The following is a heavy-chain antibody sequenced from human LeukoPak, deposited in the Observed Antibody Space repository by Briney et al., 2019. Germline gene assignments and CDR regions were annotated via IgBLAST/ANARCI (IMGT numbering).Heavy chain of an antibody. CDR1: GFSVSSTY. Sequence: GGSLRLSCAASGFSVSSTYMSWVRQAPGKGLEWVSVIYSGGYTNYADSVKGRFTISRDNSKSTLYLQMNSLRVEDTAAYYCARDDPYGDWGQGTLVTVSS. CDR2: IYSGGYT. J-gene: IGHJ4*02. D-gene: IGHD4-17*01. V-gene: IGHV3-53*01. CDR3: ARDDPYGD.